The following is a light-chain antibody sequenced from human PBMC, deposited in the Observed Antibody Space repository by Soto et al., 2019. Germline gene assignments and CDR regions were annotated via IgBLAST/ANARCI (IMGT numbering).Light chain of an antibody. Sequence: QSVLTQPASVSGSPGQSITISCTGTSSDVGGYNYVSWYQQHPGKAPKLMIYDVSNRPSGVSNRFSGSKSGNTASLTISGLQAEDEADYYCQSYDSSLSGSGYVFGTGTKVTVL. V-gene: IGLV2-14*01. J-gene: IGLJ1*01. CDR3: QSYDSSLSGSGYV. CDR2: DVS. CDR1: SSDVGGYNY.